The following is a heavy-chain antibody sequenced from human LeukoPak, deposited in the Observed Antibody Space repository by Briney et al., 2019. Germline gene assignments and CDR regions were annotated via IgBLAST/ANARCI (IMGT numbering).Heavy chain of an antibody. D-gene: IGHD6-19*01. J-gene: IGHJ4*02. Sequence: GRSLRLSCAASGFTFSSYGMHWVRQAPGKGLEWVAVISYDGSNKYYADSVKGRFTISRDNSKNTLYLQMNSLRAEDTAVYYCAKPGGYSSGWYTYYFDYWGQGTLVTVSS. CDR3: AKPGGYSSGWYTYYFDY. CDR1: GFTFSSYG. V-gene: IGHV3-30*18. CDR2: ISYDGSNK.